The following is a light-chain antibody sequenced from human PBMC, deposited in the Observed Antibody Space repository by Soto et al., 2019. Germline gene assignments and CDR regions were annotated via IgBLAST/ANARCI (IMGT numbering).Light chain of an antibody. J-gene: IGKJ4*01. CDR1: QGISSA. Sequence: AIQLTQSPSSLSASVGDRVTITCLASQGISSALAWYQQKPGKAPKLLIYDDSSLESGVPSRFSGSGSGKDLTLAISSLQPEDFATYYSKQFNNYQITFIGGTRVDIX. CDR2: DDS. CDR3: KQFNNYQIT. V-gene: IGKV1D-13*01.